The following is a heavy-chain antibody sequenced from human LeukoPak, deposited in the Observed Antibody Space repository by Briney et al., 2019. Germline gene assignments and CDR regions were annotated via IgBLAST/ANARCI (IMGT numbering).Heavy chain of an antibody. CDR3: ANLESGDDVFDI. D-gene: IGHD5-12*01. CDR1: GFTFSSYA. CDR2: ISGSGGST. Sequence: GGSLRLSCAASGFTFSSYAMSWVRQAPGKGLEWVSVISGSGGSTYYADSVKGRFTLSRDNSKNTLYLQMNSLRDEDTAVYYCANLESGDDVFDIWGQGTMVTVSS. J-gene: IGHJ3*02. V-gene: IGHV3-23*01.